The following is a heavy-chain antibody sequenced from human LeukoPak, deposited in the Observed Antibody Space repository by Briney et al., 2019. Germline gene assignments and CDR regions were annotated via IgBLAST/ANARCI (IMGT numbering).Heavy chain of an antibody. CDR2: IYTSGST. D-gene: IGHD6-13*01. Sequence: SETLSLTCTVSGGSISSYYWSWIRQPAGKGLEWIGRIYTSGSTNYNPSLKSRVTMSVDTSKNQFSLKLSSVTAADTAVYYCARGAAAAGYDAFDIWGQGTMVTVSS. CDR1: GGSISSYY. CDR3: ARGAAAAGYDAFDI. J-gene: IGHJ3*02. V-gene: IGHV4-4*07.